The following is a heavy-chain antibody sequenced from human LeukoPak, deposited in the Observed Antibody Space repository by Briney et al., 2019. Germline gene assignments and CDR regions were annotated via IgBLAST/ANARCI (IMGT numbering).Heavy chain of an antibody. D-gene: IGHD4-17*01. CDR1: GGSISSSSYY. V-gene: IGHV4-39*07. Sequence: SETLSLTCTVSGGSISSSSYYWGWIRQPPGKGLEWIGSIYYSGSTYYNPSLKSRVTISVDTSKNQFSLKLSSVIAADTSVYYCARDRALNGDYDGNWFDPWGQGTLVTVSS. CDR3: ARDRALNGDYDGNWFDP. CDR2: IYYSGST. J-gene: IGHJ5*02.